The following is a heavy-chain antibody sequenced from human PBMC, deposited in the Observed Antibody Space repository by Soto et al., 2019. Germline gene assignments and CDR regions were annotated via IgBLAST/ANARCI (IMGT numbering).Heavy chain of an antibody. V-gene: IGHV1-3*01. Sequence: QVQLVQSGAEVKKPGASVKVSCKASGYTFTSYAMHWVRQAPGQRLEWMGWINAGNGNTKYSQKFPGRVTITRDTSASTAYTELSSLRSEDSAVYYCARVGSLYWYFDLWGRGTLVTVS. J-gene: IGHJ2*01. D-gene: IGHD1-26*01. CDR2: INAGNGNT. CDR1: GYTFTSYA. CDR3: ARVGSLYWYFDL.